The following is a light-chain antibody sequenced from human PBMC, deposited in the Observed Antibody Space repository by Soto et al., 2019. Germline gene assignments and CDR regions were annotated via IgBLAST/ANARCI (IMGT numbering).Light chain of an antibody. CDR3: QQYGSSPRT. Sequence: EIVLTQSPGTLSLSPGERATLSCRASQSVSSNYLAWYQQKPGQAPRLLIYGASSRATGISDRFSGSGSGTDFTLTISRLEPGDFAVYYCQQYGSSPRTFGQGTKVEIK. CDR1: QSVSSNY. V-gene: IGKV3-20*01. CDR2: GAS. J-gene: IGKJ1*01.